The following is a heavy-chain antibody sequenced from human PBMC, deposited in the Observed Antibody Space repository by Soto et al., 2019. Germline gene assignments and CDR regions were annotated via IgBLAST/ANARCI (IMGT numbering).Heavy chain of an antibody. CDR2: IGTAGDT. D-gene: IGHD6-6*01. V-gene: IGHV3-13*01. CDR1: GFTFSSYD. CDR3: ARDEEYSSPFYYYYGMDV. J-gene: IGHJ6*02. Sequence: PGGSLRLSCAASGFTFSSYDMHWVRQATGKGLEWVSAIGTAGDTYYQGSVKGRFTISRENAKNSLYLQMNSLRAEDTAVYYCARDEEYSSPFYYYYGMDVWGQGTTVTVSS.